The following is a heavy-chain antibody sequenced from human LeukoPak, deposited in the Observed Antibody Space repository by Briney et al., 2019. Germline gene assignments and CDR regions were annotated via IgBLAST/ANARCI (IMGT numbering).Heavy chain of an antibody. CDR3: ARVGYYYYGMDV. Sequence: GGSLRLSCAASGFTFSSYAMHWVRQAPGKGLEWVSVIYSGGSTDYADSVKGRFTISRDNSKNTLYLRMNSLRAEDTAVYYCARVGYYYYGMDVWGQGTTVTVSS. J-gene: IGHJ6*02. CDR2: IYSGGST. CDR1: GFTFSSYA. V-gene: IGHV3-66*01.